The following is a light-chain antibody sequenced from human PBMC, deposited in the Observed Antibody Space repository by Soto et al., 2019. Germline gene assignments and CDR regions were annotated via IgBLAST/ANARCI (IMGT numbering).Light chain of an antibody. V-gene: IGKV3D-15*01. CDR3: QQYNSWPRT. J-gene: IGKJ1*01. Sequence: EIVMTQSPATLSVSPGERATLSCRASQSVSSNLAWYQQKPGQAPWLLIYGASTRATGIPARFSGSGSGTDFTLTISSLQSEDFAVYYCQQYNSWPRTFGQGTKVEIK. CDR1: QSVSSN. CDR2: GAS.